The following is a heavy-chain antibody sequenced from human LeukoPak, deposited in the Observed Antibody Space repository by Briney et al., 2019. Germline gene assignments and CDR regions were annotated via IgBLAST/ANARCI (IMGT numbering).Heavy chain of an antibody. J-gene: IGHJ3*02. D-gene: IGHD3-10*01. Sequence: QPGGSLRLSCAASGFTFDDYAMHWVRQAPGKGLEWVSGISWNSGSIDYADSVKGRFTTSRDNAKNSLYLQMNSLRAEDTALYYCAKGPDTAMVRGGDAFDIWGQGTMVTVSS. CDR2: ISWNSGSI. CDR1: GFTFDDYA. CDR3: AKGPDTAMVRGGDAFDI. V-gene: IGHV3-9*01.